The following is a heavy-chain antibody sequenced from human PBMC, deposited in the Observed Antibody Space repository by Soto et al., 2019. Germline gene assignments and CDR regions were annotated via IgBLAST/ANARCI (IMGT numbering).Heavy chain of an antibody. CDR1: GFSFSSYA. J-gene: IGHJ4*02. D-gene: IGHD4-17*01. V-gene: IGHV3-23*01. CDR2: IRNDGGNK. Sequence: HPGGSLRLSCTASGFSFSSYAMYWFRQPPGKGLEWVAAIRNDGGNKYYADSVKGRFTISRDNSKNTLYLQMNTLRAEDTALYYCAVGGLRYFDSWGQGTLVTVS. CDR3: AVGGLRYFDS.